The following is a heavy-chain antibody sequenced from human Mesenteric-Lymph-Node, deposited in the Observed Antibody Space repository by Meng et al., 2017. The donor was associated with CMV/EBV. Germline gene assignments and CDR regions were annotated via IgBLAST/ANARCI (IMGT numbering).Heavy chain of an antibody. D-gene: IGHD2-15*01. CDR3: ARGSSSPARHYYGMDV. CDR1: GYTFTSYD. CDR2: MNPNSGGT. Sequence: ASVKVSCKASGYTFTSYDINWVRQATGQGLEWMGWMNPNSGGTNYAQKFQGRVTMTRDTSISTAYMELSRLRSDDTAVYYCARGSSSPARHYYGMDVWGQGTTVTVSS. J-gene: IGHJ6*02. V-gene: IGHV1-2*02.